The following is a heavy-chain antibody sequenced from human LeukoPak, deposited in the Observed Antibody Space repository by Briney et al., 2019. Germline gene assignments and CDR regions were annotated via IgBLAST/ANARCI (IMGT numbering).Heavy chain of an antibody. J-gene: IGHJ4*02. CDR2: INPSGGST. Sequence: ASVKVSCKASGYTFTSYYMHWVRQAPGQGLEWMGIINPSGGSTSYAQKFQGRVTMTRDTSTSSVYMELSSLRSEDTAVYYCATDDGYSSGWYRTYYFDYWGQGTLVTVSS. V-gene: IGHV1-46*01. CDR1: GYTFTSYY. CDR3: ATDDGYSSGWYRTYYFDY. D-gene: IGHD6-19*01.